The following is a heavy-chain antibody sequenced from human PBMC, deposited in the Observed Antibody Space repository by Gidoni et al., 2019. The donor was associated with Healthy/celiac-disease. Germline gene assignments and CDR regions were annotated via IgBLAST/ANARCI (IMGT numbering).Heavy chain of an antibody. CDR2: CSAYNGNT. J-gene: IGHJ6*02. CDR3: AIDRGVADYDVWSGYYHYYYYGMDV. V-gene: IGHV1-18*01. Sequence: QIQLVQSGAEVKKPGASVKVSCKAAGDTLTRDGSGWVRQAPGQGLEWRGWCSAYNGNTNYAQKLQGRITMPTDTSTSTAYMELRSLRSDDTAVYYVAIDRGVADYDVWSGYYHYYYYGMDVWGQGTTVTVSS. CDR1: GDTLTRDG. D-gene: IGHD3-3*01.